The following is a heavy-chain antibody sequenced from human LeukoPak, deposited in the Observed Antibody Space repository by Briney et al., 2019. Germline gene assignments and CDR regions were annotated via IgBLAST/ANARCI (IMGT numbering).Heavy chain of an antibody. CDR2: IYHSGRT. J-gene: IGHJ6*03. CDR1: GGPISSSNW. D-gene: IGHD2-15*01. CDR3: AREVRYCSGGSCYSKFGAQYYYYMDV. V-gene: IGHV4-4*02. Sequence: SGTLPLTCAVSGGPISSSNWWTWVRQPPGKGLEWIGEIYHSGRTNYNPSLKSRVTIPVDKSKNQFSLKLSSVTAADTAVYYCAREVRYCSGGSCYSKFGAQYYYYMDVWGKGTTVTVSS.